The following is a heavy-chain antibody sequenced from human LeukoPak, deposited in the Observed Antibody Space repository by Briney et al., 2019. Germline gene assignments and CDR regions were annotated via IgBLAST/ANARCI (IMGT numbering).Heavy chain of an antibody. J-gene: IGHJ4*02. V-gene: IGHV3-7*01. Sequence: SGGSLRLSCAVSGFTFSSYTMNWVRQAPGKGLEWVANIDEDGSEKYYVESVKGRFTISRDNAKNTLYLQMNSLRAEDTAVYYCARTPEGDFWSGYYQFDYWGQGTLVTVSS. D-gene: IGHD3-3*01. CDR1: GFTFSSYT. CDR3: ARTPEGDFWSGYYQFDY. CDR2: IDEDGSEK.